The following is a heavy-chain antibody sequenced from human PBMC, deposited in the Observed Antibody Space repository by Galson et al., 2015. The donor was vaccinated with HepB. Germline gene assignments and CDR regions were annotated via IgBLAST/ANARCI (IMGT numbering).Heavy chain of an antibody. CDR2: INPSGGST. CDR1: GYTFTGYY. CDR3: ARGSYDSSGYYRGWYFDL. Sequence: SVKVSCKASGYTFTGYYMHWVRQAPGQGLKWMGIINPSGGSTSYAQKFQGRVTMTRDTSTSTVYMELSSLRSEDTAVYYCARGSYDSSGYYRGWYFDLWGRGTLVTVSS. J-gene: IGHJ2*01. V-gene: IGHV1-46*03. D-gene: IGHD3-22*01.